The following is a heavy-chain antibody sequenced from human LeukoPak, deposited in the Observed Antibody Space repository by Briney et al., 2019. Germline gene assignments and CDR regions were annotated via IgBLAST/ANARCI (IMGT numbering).Heavy chain of an antibody. CDR1: GGSISSHY. CDR2: IYYSGRT. V-gene: IGHV4-59*11. CDR3: ARSDSSGWYWLDY. D-gene: IGHD6-19*01. Sequence: SETLSLTCTVSGGSISSHYWSWVRQPPGKGLEWIGYIYYSGRTNYNPSLKSRVTISVDTSKNQFSLKLSSVTAADTAVYYCARSDSSGWYWLDYWGQGTLVTVSS. J-gene: IGHJ4*02.